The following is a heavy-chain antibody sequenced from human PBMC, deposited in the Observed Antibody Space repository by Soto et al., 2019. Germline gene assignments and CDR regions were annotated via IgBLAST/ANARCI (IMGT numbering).Heavy chain of an antibody. V-gene: IGHV1-8*01. CDR1: GYTFTSYD. J-gene: IGHJ6*03. CDR2: MNPNSGNT. D-gene: IGHD3-16*02. Sequence: QVQLVQSGAEVKKPGASVKVSCKASGYTFTSYDINWVRQATGQGLEWMGWMNPNSGNTGYAQKFQGRVTMTRNTSISTAYMELSSLRSEDTAVYYCARGNMITFGGVIATPYYYYCMDVWGKGTTVTVSS. CDR3: ARGNMITFGGVIATPYYYYCMDV.